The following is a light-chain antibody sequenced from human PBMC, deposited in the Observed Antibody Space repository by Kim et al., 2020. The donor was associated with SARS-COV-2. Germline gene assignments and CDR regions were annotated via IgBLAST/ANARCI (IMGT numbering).Light chain of an antibody. CDR2: SSS. V-gene: IGKV1-39*01. CDR1: QGISSY. J-gene: IGKJ2*01. Sequence: AILGDRVPITCRGSQGISSYLNLYQQEPRKAPELLIYSSSSLQNGVPSRFGGRWSGTGFTLNHNSLPPESFATYFCQQVYCTPLNACGQETRVDI. CDR3: QQVYCTPLNA.